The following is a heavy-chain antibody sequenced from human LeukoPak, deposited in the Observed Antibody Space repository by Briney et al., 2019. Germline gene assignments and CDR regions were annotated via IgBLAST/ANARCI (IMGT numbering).Heavy chain of an antibody. CDR2: IFYNEST. D-gene: IGHD6-19*01. CDR3: AREPRYSSGWYDH. CDR1: GGSISSSSYY. V-gene: IGHV4-39*07. J-gene: IGHJ5*02. Sequence: SETPSLTCTVSGGSISSSSYYWDWIRQPPGKGLEWIGSIFYNESTNYNPSLKSRVTISLDTSKNQFSLKLSSVTAADTAVYYCAREPRYSSGWYDHWGQGTLVTVSS.